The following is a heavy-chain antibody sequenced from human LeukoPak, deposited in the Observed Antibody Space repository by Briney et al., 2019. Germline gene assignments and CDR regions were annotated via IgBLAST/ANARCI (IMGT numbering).Heavy chain of an antibody. J-gene: IGHJ6*03. V-gene: IGHV7-4-1*02. Sequence: GASVKVSCKASGYTFTSYAMNWVRQAPGQGLEWMGWINTNTGNPTYAQGFTGRFVFSLDTSVSTAYLQISSLKAEDTAVYYCARFHRKEYSSSSYYYYMDVWGKGTTVTVSS. CDR1: GYTFTSYA. CDR2: INTNTGNP. CDR3: ARFHRKEYSSSSYYYYMDV. D-gene: IGHD6-6*01.